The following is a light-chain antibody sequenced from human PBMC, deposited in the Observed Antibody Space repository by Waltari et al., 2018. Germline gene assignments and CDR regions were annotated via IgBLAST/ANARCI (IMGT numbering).Light chain of an antibody. CDR3: QAYDENNPWV. CDR2: EDN. J-gene: IGLJ3*02. Sequence: KFVLTQPPSVSESPGKTITISCTRSSGSIASAHVQWYQPRPGSAPSTVIYEDNRRPSGVSDRFSGSIASSSNSASLTISGLKTEDEADYFCQAYDENNPWVIGGGTRLTVL. CDR1: SGSIASAH. V-gene: IGLV6-57*04.